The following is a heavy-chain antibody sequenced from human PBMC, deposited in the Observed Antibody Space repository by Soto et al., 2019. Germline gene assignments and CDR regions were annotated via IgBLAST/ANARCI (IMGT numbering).Heavy chain of an antibody. CDR3: AREAYDFWSGYYTQGGYGMDV. Sequence: GESLKIYCKGSGYSFPSYWIGWVRQMPGKGLEWMGIIYPGDSDTRYSPSFQGQVTISADKSISTAYLQWSSLKASDTAMYYCAREAYDFWSGYYTQGGYGMDVWGQGTPVTVSS. D-gene: IGHD3-3*01. V-gene: IGHV5-51*01. J-gene: IGHJ6*02. CDR2: IYPGDSDT. CDR1: GYSFPSYW.